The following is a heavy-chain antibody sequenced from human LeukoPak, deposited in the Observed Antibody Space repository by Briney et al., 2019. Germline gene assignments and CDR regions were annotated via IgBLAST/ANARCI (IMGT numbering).Heavy chain of an antibody. Sequence: GGSLRLSCAASGFTFSSYAMHWVRQAPGKGLEWVAVISYDGSNKYYADSVKGRFTISRDDSENTLYLQMNSLRAEDTAVYYCAKSRLPYGSASYVRDWGQGTLVTVSS. D-gene: IGHD6-19*01. CDR2: ISYDGSNK. CDR3: AKSRLPYGSASYVRD. V-gene: IGHV3-30-3*02. J-gene: IGHJ4*02. CDR1: GFTFSSYA.